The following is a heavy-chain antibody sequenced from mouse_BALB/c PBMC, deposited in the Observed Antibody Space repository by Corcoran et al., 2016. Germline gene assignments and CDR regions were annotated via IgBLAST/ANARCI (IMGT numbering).Heavy chain of an antibody. CDR1: GYTFTSYV. Sequence: EVQLQQSGPELVKPGASVKMSCKASGYTFTSYVMQWVKQKPGQGLEWIGYVNPYNDGTKYNEKFKGKATLNSDKSSSTADRELSSKTSEDSEVYDGAREVLEEDYWGQGTAVTVSS. J-gene: IGHJ4*01. CDR2: VNPYNDGT. V-gene: IGHV1S136*01. CDR3: AREVLEEDY.